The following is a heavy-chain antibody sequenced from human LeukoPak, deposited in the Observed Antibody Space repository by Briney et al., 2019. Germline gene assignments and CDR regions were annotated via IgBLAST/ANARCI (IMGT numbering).Heavy chain of an antibody. Sequence: ASVKVSCKASGYTFTGYYMHWVRQAPGQGLEWMGWINPNSGGTNYAQKFQGRVTMTRDTSISTAYMELSRLRSDDTAVHYCARDLFMEQLPFDYWGQGTLVTVSS. CDR2: INPNSGGT. J-gene: IGHJ4*02. CDR3: ARDLFMEQLPFDY. D-gene: IGHD6-13*01. CDR1: GYTFTGYY. V-gene: IGHV1-2*02.